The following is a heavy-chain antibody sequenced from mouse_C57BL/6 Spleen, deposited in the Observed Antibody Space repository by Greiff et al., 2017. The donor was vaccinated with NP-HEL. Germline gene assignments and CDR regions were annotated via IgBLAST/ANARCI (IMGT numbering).Heavy chain of an antibody. J-gene: IGHJ1*03. D-gene: IGHD1-1*01. Sequence: QVQLKQSGPGLVQPSQSLSITCTVSGFSLTSYGVHWVRQSPGKGLEWLGVIWSGGSTDYNAAFISRLSISKDNSKSQVFFKMNSLQADDTAIYYCARNYYYGSFYWYFDVWGTGTTVTVSS. CDR2: IWSGGST. V-gene: IGHV2-2*01. CDR1: GFSLTSYG. CDR3: ARNYYYGSFYWYFDV.